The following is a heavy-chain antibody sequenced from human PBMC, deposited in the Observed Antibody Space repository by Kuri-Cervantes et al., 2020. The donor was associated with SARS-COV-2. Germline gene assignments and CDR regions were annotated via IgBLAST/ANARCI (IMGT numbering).Heavy chain of an antibody. CDR2: FDPEDGET. CDR3: ATTDTAMVPEFDY. CDR1: GYTLTELS. J-gene: IGHJ4*02. Sequence: ASVNVTCKVSGYTLTELSMHWVRQAPGKGLEWMGGFDPEDGETIYAQKFQGRVTMTEDTSTDTAYMELSSLRSEDTAVYYCATTDTAMVPEFDYWGQGTLVTVSS. D-gene: IGHD5-18*01. V-gene: IGHV1-24*01.